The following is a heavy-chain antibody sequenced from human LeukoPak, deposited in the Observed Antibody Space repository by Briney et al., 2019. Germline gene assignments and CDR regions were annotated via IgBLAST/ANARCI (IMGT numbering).Heavy chain of an antibody. V-gene: IGHV1-8*01. CDR3: ARKLSGYSSGWYPDY. CDR2: IYPKNDKT. CDR1: RYIFTSYD. D-gene: IGHD6-19*01. J-gene: IGHJ4*02. Sequence: ASVKVSCKASRYIFTSYDINWVRQAPGQGLEWVGWIYPKNDKTGYAEKFQGRVTMTTDMSTNTAFMEMKNLTSDDTAVYFCARKLSGYSSGWYPDYWGQGTLVIVSS.